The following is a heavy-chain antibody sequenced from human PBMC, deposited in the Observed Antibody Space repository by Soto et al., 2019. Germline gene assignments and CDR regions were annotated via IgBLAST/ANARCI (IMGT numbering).Heavy chain of an antibody. CDR2: ISWNSGSI. J-gene: IGHJ6*03. Sequence: GGSLRLSCAASGFTFDDYAMHWVRQAPGKGLEWVSGISWNSGSIGYADSVKGRFTISRDNAKNSLYLQMNSLRAEDTALYYCAKDIGETHFYYMDVWGKGTTVTVSS. V-gene: IGHV3-9*01. CDR3: AKDIGETHFYYMDV. CDR1: GFTFDDYA.